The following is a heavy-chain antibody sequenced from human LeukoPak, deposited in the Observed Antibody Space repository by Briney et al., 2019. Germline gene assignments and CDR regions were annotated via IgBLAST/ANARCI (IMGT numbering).Heavy chain of an antibody. V-gene: IGHV4-59*01. Sequence: PSETLSLTCTISRGSISSYYWSWIRQSPGKGLEWIASIDNTGNTNSNPSLKSRVTMSVDTSKNQFSLRLSSLIVADTAVYYRARGRITIFGVVIPHFDNWGQGTLVTVSS. D-gene: IGHD3-3*01. CDR2: IDNTGNT. J-gene: IGHJ4*02. CDR3: ARGRITIFGVVIPHFDN. CDR1: RGSISSYY.